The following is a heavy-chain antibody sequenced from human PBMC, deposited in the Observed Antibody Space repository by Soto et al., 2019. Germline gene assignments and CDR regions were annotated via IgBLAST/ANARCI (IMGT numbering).Heavy chain of an antibody. J-gene: IGHJ4*02. CDR2: IYYSGST. D-gene: IGHD3-9*01. V-gene: IGHV4-30-4*01. Sequence: SETLSLTCTVSGGSISTGDYNWSWIRQPPGKGLEWLGYIYYSGSTSYNPSLKSRVTISVDTSKNQFSLKLSSVTAADTAVYYCARVGMGDLVTGYRYYFDYWGQGTMVTVYS. CDR1: GGSISTGDYN. CDR3: ARVGMGDLVTGYRYYFDY.